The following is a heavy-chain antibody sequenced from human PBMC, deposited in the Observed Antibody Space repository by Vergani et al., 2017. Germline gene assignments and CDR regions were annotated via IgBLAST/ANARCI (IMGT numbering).Heavy chain of an antibody. Sequence: EAQLVDSGGGLVQPGRSLRLSCVASGFTFDDYAMHWVRQAPGKGLEWVSGISWNSGSIGYADSVKGRFTISRDNAKNSLYLQMNSLRGEDTALYYCAKDQLNYYYYGMDVWGQGTTVTVSS. J-gene: IGHJ6*02. D-gene: IGHD6-6*01. CDR3: AKDQLNYYYYGMDV. V-gene: IGHV3-9*01. CDR1: GFTFDDYA. CDR2: ISWNSGSI.